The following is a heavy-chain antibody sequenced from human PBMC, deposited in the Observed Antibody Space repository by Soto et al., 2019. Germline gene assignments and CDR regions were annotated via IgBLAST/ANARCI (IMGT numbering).Heavy chain of an antibody. CDR2: IYYSGST. J-gene: IGHJ6*03. Sequence: PSETLSLTCTVSGGSISSYYWSWIRQPPGKGLEWIGYIYYSGSTNYNPSLKSRVTISVDTSKNQFSLKLSSVTAADTAVYYCARSYYDFWSGPLYYYYMDVWGKGTTVTVSS. CDR1: GGSISSYY. CDR3: ARSYYDFWSGPLYYYYMDV. D-gene: IGHD3-3*01. V-gene: IGHV4-59*01.